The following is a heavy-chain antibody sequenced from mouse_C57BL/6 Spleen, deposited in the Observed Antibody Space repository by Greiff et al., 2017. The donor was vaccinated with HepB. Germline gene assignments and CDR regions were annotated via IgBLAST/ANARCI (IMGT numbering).Heavy chain of an antibody. J-gene: IGHJ2*01. CDR2: ISDGGSYT. V-gene: IGHV5-4*03. CDR3: ARIYYGSSYVGYFDY. CDR1: GFTFSSYA. Sequence: EVKVVESGGGLVKPGGSLKLSCAASGFTFSSYAMSWVRQTPEKRLEWVATISDGGSYTYYPDNVKGRFTISRDNAKNNLYLQMSHLKSEDTAMYYCARIYYGSSYVGYFDYWGQGTTLTVSS. D-gene: IGHD1-1*01.